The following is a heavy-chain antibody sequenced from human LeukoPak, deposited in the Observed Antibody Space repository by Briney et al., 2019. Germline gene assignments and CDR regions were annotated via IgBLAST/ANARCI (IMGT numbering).Heavy chain of an antibody. Sequence: ASVKVSCKASGYTFTSYYISWVRQAPGQGLEWMGWINPNSGGTNYAQNFEGRVTMTTDTSTSTAYMELTTLRPDDTAVYYCARDGRYFGSGSYNAFDIWGQGTMVTVSS. D-gene: IGHD3-10*01. CDR3: ARDGRYFGSGSYNAFDI. V-gene: IGHV1-18*01. CDR2: INPNSGGT. CDR1: GYTFTSYY. J-gene: IGHJ3*02.